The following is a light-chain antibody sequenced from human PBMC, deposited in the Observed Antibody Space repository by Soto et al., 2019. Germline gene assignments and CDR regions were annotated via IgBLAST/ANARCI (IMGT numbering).Light chain of an antibody. V-gene: IGKV1-27*01. CDR3: QNYNSGPRT. J-gene: IGKJ1*01. CDR2: AAS. Sequence: DIQMTQSPSSLSASVGDRVTITCRASQGISNYLAWYQQKPGKVPKLLIYAASTLQSGVPSRFSGSGSGTDVPLTISSLQPDDVSPYYCQNYNSGPRTFGQGTKVEIK. CDR1: QGISNY.